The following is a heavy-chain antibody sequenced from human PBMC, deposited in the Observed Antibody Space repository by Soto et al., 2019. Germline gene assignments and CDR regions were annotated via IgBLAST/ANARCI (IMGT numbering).Heavy chain of an antibody. CDR1: GFTFSIYW. Sequence: GGSLRLSCAASGFTFSIYWMHWVRQAPGKGLVWVSRINSDGSSTSYADSVKGRFTISRDNTKNTLYLQMNSLRAEDTAVYYCARGPITIFGVATGYMDVWGKGTTVTVSS. J-gene: IGHJ6*03. D-gene: IGHD3-3*01. CDR2: INSDGSST. CDR3: ARGPITIFGVATGYMDV. V-gene: IGHV3-74*01.